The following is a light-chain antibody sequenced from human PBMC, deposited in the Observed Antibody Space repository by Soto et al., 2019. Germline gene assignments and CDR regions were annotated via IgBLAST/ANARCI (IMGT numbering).Light chain of an antibody. CDR1: QSIANDY. J-gene: IGKJ1*01. CDR3: QQYGSSLRT. V-gene: IGKV3-20*01. Sequence: EVALTQSPGTLSLSPGARATLSCRASQSIANDYLTWYQQKPGQAPRVLIYDASNRATGIPARFSGSGSGTDFTLTISSLEPEDVAVYYCQQYGSSLRTFGQGTKVDIK. CDR2: DAS.